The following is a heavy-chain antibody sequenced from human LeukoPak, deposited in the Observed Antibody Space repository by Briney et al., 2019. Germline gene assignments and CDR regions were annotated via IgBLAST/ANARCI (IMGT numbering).Heavy chain of an antibody. V-gene: IGHV3-74*01. CDR3: ARDMYSSV. D-gene: IGHD3-22*01. Sequence: GGSLRLSCAASGFTFSDYWMHWVRQAPGKGLVWVSRIYSDGSNTIYADSVKGRFSISRDNFKNTLYLQMNSLRAEDTAIYYCARDMYSSVWGQGTLVTVSS. CDR2: IYSDGSNT. CDR1: GFTFSDYW. J-gene: IGHJ4*02.